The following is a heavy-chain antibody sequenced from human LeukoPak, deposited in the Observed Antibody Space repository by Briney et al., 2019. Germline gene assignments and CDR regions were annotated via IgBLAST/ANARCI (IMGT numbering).Heavy chain of an antibody. J-gene: IGHJ4*02. D-gene: IGHD6-13*01. CDR2: IYTSGST. Sequence: PSQTLSLTCTVSVGSISSGSYYWSWIRQPAGKGLEWIGRIYTSGSTNYNPSLKSRVTISVDTYKNQFSLKLSSVTAADTAVYYCARDGGVDLYSSNSELDYWGQGTLVTVSS. V-gene: IGHV4-61*02. CDR3: ARDGGVDLYSSNSELDY. CDR1: VGSISSGSYY.